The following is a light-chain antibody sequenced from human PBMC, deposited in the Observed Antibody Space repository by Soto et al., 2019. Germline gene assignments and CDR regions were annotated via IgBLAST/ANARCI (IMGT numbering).Light chain of an antibody. J-gene: IGKJ1*01. CDR2: RAS. CDR3: QQYNGYSTWT. CDR1: QSISTN. V-gene: IGKV3-15*01. Sequence: EKVMTQSPVTLSMSPGERATLSCRASQSISTNLAWYHQKPGQAPRLLIYRASTRAAGVPARFSGSGSGTEFTLTISSLQPEDFATYYCQQYNGYSTWTFGQGTKVEIK.